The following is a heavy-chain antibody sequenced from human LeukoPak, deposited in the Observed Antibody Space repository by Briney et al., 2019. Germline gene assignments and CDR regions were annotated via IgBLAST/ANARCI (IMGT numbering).Heavy chain of an antibody. CDR1: GFTFSRHS. D-gene: IGHD6-13*01. V-gene: IGHV3-21*04. CDR2: ISSSGTYT. Sequence: GGSLRLSCAASGFTFSRHSMNWVRQAPGKGLEWVSSISSSGTYTYYADSVKGRFTISRDNAKNSLYLQMNSLRAEDTAVYYCATDSSTWYFDYWGQGTQVTVSS. CDR3: ATDSSTWYFDY. J-gene: IGHJ4*02.